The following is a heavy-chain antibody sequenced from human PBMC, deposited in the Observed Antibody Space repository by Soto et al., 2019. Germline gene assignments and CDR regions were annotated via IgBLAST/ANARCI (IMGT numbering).Heavy chain of an antibody. D-gene: IGHD3-10*01. CDR2: ISSSSSYT. CDR3: ARADYYGSGSYYNRGKDFDY. V-gene: IGHV3-11*06. Sequence: GGSLRLSCAASGFTFSDYYMSWIRQAPGKGLEWVSYISSSSSYTNYADSVKGRFTISRDNAKNSLYLQMNSLRAEDTAVYYCARADYYGSGSYYNRGKDFDYWGQGTLVTVSS. J-gene: IGHJ4*02. CDR1: GFTFSDYY.